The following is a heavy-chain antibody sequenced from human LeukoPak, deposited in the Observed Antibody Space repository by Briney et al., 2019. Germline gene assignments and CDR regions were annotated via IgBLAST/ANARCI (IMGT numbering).Heavy chain of an antibody. V-gene: IGHV4-38-2*02. J-gene: IGHJ4*02. D-gene: IGHD5-18*01. CDR2: VYYSGSK. Sequence: PSETLSLTCTVSGYYIISGYYWGWIRQSPGKGLEWIGSVYYSGSKYYNPSLKSRVTISIDTSKNQMSLRVNSVTAADTAVYYCARHTYGYDLYYFDYWGQGTLVTVSS. CDR1: GYYIISGYY. CDR3: ARHTYGYDLYYFDY.